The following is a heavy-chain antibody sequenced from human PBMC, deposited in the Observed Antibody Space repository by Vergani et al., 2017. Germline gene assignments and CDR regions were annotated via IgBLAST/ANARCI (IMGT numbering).Heavy chain of an antibody. CDR2: INPNSGGT. D-gene: IGHD3-22*01. Sequence: QVQLVQSGAEVKKPGASVKVSCKASGYTFTGYYMHWVRQAPGQGLEWMGWINPNSGGTNYAQKFQGRVTMTRDTSISTAYMELSRLRSDDTAVYYCASVPDYDSSGYYTGAFDIWGQGTMDTVSS. CDR3: ASVPDYDSSGYYTGAFDI. V-gene: IGHV1-2*02. CDR1: GYTFTGYY. J-gene: IGHJ3*02.